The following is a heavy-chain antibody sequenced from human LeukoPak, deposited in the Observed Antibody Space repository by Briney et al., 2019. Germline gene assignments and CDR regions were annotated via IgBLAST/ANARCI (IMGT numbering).Heavy chain of an antibody. CDR2: IIPIFGTA. Sequence: ASVKVSCKASGGTFSSYAISWVRQAPGQGLEWMGGIIPIFGTANYAQKFQGRVTITTDESTSTAYMELSSLRSEDTAVYYCARARGSDSSGYYSFDYWGGGTLVTVSS. V-gene: IGHV1-69*05. CDR1: GGTFSSYA. CDR3: ARARGSDSSGYYSFDY. D-gene: IGHD3-22*01. J-gene: IGHJ4*02.